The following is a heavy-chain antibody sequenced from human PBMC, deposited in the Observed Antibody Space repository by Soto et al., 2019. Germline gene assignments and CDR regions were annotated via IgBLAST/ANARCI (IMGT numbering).Heavy chain of an antibody. CDR1: GFTFSDYY. Sequence: QVQLVESGGGLVKPGGSLRLSCAASGFTFSDYYMSWIRQAPGKGLEWLSYISTSSSHISYADSVKGRFTISRDNAKNSLYLQMNRLRVEDTAVYYCAREGPGTSNWYVDSWGQGTLVTVSS. D-gene: IGHD6-13*01. CDR3: AREGPGTSNWYVDS. J-gene: IGHJ4*02. V-gene: IGHV3-11*05. CDR2: ISTSSSHI.